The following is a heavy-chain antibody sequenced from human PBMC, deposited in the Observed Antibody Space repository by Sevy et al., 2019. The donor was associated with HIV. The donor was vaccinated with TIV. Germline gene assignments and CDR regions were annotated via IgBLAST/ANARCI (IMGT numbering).Heavy chain of an antibody. D-gene: IGHD3-16*02. CDR2: IRRKAYGGTT. CDR3: TRYLDAIGGVIV. V-gene: IGHV3-49*03. Sequence: GGSLRLSCTASGFTFGYYAMNWFRQAPGKGPEWIGFIRRKAYGGTTEYAGSVKGSFTISRDNYKCIAYLQMNSLKTDDKAVYYCTRYLDAIGGVIVWGQATLVTVSS. J-gene: IGHJ4*02. CDR1: GFTFGYYA.